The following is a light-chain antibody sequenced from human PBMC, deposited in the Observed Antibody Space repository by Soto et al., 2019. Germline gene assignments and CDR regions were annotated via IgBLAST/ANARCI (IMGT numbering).Light chain of an antibody. Sequence: EIVMTQSPATLSVSPGERATLSCRASQSVSSKLVWYQQKPGQAPRLLIYGASTRATGIPVSFIGSGSGTEFTLTISSLQSEDFAVYYCQQCNSWPITFGQGTRLEIK. CDR2: GAS. J-gene: IGKJ5*01. V-gene: IGKV3-15*01. CDR1: QSVSSK. CDR3: QQCNSWPIT.